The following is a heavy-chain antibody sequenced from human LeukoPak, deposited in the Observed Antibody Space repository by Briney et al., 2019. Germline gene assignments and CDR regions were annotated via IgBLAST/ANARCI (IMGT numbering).Heavy chain of an antibody. Sequence: PSETPSLTCTVSGGSISSSSYYWGWIRQPPGKGLEWIGSIYYSGSTYYNPSLKSRVTISVDTSKNQFSLKLSSVTAADTAVYYCARVFVRWPEAFDIWGQGTMVTVSS. CDR2: IYYSGST. CDR1: GGSISSSSYY. V-gene: IGHV4-39*07. CDR3: ARVFVRWPEAFDI. D-gene: IGHD2/OR15-2a*01. J-gene: IGHJ3*02.